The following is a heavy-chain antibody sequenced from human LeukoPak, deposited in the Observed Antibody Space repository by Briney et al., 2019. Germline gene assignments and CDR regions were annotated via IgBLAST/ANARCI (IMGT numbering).Heavy chain of an antibody. CDR3: AREPDA. Sequence: PSETLSLTCTVSGGSISGSNYYWGWIRQPPGKGLEWIGAVFHTGTAFFNPSLRGRSSISVDTSKDQFSLKLTSVTAADTAVYYCAREPDAWGQGTLVTVSS. V-gene: IGHV4-39*07. CDR1: GGSISGSNYY. CDR2: VFHTGTA. J-gene: IGHJ5*02.